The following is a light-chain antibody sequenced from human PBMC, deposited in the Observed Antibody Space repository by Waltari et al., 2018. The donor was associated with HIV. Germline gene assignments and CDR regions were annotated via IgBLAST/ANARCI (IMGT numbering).Light chain of an antibody. CDR3: FSYAGSRDYV. V-gene: IGLV2-8*01. Sequence: QSAPPQPPSASGSPGQSVTISCTGTSSDIGGFKYVSWYQQHPGKAPKLIIYEVNKRPSVVPDRFSGSKAGITASLTVSGLQAEEEADYYCFSYAGSRDYVFGTGTKVTVL. CDR1: SSDIGGFKY. CDR2: EVN. J-gene: IGLJ1*01.